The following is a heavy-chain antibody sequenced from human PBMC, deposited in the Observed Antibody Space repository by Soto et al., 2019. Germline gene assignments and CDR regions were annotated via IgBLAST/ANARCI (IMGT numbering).Heavy chain of an antibody. CDR2: IKQDGSEK. CDR3: ARRGRRSGLYYYYGMDV. D-gene: IGHD2-15*01. Sequence: TGGSLRLSCAASGFTFSSYWMSWVRQAPGKGLEWVANIKQDGSEKYYVDSVKGRFTISRDNAKNSLYLQMNSLRAEDTAVYYCARRGRRSGLYYYYGMDVWGQGTTVTVSS. V-gene: IGHV3-7*01. CDR1: GFTFSSYW. J-gene: IGHJ6*02.